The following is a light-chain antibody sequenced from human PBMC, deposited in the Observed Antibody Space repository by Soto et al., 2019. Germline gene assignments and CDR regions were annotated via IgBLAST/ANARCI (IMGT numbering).Light chain of an antibody. J-gene: IGKJ1*01. Sequence: EIVLTQSPATLSLSPGERVTLSCRASQSVSSYLAWYQHKPGQAPRLLIFNASNRATGIPARFTGRGSGTDFTLTISSLEPEDFAVYYCQQRSAWPQTFGQGTKVEIK. CDR1: QSVSSY. CDR3: QQRSAWPQT. V-gene: IGKV3-11*01. CDR2: NAS.